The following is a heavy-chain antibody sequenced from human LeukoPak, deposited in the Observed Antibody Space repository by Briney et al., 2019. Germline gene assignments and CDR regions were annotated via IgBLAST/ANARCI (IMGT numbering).Heavy chain of an antibody. Sequence: PSQTLSLTCAASGGSISSGGYSWSWIRQPPGKGLEWIGYIYHSGSTYYNPSLKSRVTISVDRSKNQFSLKLSSVTAADTAVYYCARGVAAPPEGAFDIWGQGTMVTVSS. D-gene: IGHD2-15*01. J-gene: IGHJ3*02. CDR1: GGSISSGGYS. CDR2: IYHSGST. CDR3: ARGVAAPPEGAFDI. V-gene: IGHV4-30-2*01.